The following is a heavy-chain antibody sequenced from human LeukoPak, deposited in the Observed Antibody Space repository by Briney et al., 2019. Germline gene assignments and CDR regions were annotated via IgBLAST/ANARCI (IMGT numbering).Heavy chain of an antibody. J-gene: IGHJ4*02. Sequence: GGSLRLSCAASGFTFSSYGMPWVRQAPAKGLEWVAIISYDGSNKYYADSVKGRFTISRDNSKNTLYLQMNSLRAEDTAEYYCAKSTTVTQRGYFDYWGQGTLVTVSS. CDR3: AKSTTVTQRGYFDY. D-gene: IGHD4-17*01. CDR2: ISYDGSNK. CDR1: GFTFSSYG. V-gene: IGHV3-30*18.